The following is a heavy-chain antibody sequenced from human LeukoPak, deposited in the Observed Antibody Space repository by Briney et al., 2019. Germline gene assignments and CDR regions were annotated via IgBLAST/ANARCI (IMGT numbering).Heavy chain of an antibody. CDR1: GFTFSDYA. D-gene: IGHD7-27*01. V-gene: IGHV3-23*01. CDR3: AKAPATGEGYYFYYMDV. CDR2: VNGRGATT. Sequence: GGSLRLSCAASGFASGFTFSDYAVSWVRQAPGKGPEWVASVNGRGATTYYADSVRGRFTISRDNSKNILYLQMISLGADDTAIYFCAKAPATGEGYYFYYMDVWGKGTTVTVSS. J-gene: IGHJ6*03.